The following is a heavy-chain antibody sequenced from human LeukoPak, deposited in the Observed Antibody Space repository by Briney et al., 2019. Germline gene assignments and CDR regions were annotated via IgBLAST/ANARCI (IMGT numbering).Heavy chain of an antibody. D-gene: IGHD3-3*01. Sequence: SVKVSCKASGGTFSSYAISWVRQAPGQGLEWMGRIIPILGIANYAQKFQGRVTITADKSTSTAYMELSSLRSEDTAVYYCARASQPTIFGVVPTYYFDYWGQGTLVTVSS. CDR1: GGTFSSYA. CDR2: IIPILGIA. J-gene: IGHJ4*02. V-gene: IGHV1-69*04. CDR3: ARASQPTIFGVVPTYYFDY.